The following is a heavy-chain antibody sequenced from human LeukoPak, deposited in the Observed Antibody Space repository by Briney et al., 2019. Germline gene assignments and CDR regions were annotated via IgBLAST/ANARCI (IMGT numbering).Heavy chain of an antibody. V-gene: IGHV3-33*01. CDR3: ARDPGKDAPMDV. Sequence: PGGSLRLSCAASGFSFSSYGIRWVRQAPGKGLEWVAIIWHDGRNKYYADSVKGRFTISRDNSKNTLYLQMNSLRAEDTAVYYCARDPGKDAPMDVWGQGTTVTVSS. J-gene: IGHJ6*02. CDR1: GFSFSSYG. D-gene: IGHD3-10*01. CDR2: IWHDGRNK.